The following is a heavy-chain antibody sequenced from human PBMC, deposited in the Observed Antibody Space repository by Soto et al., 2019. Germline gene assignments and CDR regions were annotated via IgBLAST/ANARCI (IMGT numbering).Heavy chain of an antibody. CDR1: GFTFTTYT. D-gene: IGHD6-13*01. V-gene: IGHV3-23*01. J-gene: IGHJ4*02. CDR3: AKDGSYSRIWPYYFDH. CDR2: ISGSGGHT. Sequence: EVQLLESGGGLVQPGGSLRLSCAASGFTFTTYTMSWLRQAPGKGLEWVSTISGSGGHTYYADSAKGRLIVSRDNSKHTLNLQMNSLRAADTAVYYCAKDGSYSRIWPYYFDHWGQGTLVTVSS.